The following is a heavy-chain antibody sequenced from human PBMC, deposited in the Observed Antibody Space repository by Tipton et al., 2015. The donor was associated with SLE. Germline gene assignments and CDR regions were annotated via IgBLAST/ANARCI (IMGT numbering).Heavy chain of an antibody. J-gene: IGHJ5*02. V-gene: IGHV4-39*07. CDR1: GGSISSSSYS. CDR2: IYSGGRT. D-gene: IGHD2-15*01. CDR3: AREGDCSGGSCFRGRWHWFDT. Sequence: TLSLTCTVSGGSISSSSYSWGWIRQPPGTGLEWIGNIYSGGRTYYNPSLKNRVTMSVDTSKNQLSLNLTSVTAADTAVYYCAREGDCSGGSCFRGRWHWFDTWGQGTLVTVSS.